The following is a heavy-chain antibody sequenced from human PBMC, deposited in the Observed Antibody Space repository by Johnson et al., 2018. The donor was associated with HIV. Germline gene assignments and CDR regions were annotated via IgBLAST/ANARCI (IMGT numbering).Heavy chain of an antibody. CDR2: ISWNSGSI. J-gene: IGHJ3*02. V-gene: IGHV3-9*01. D-gene: IGHD1-1*01. CDR1: GFTFSNYA. CDR3: ATSTASDAFDI. Sequence: VQLVESGGGVVQPGRSLRLSCAASGFTFSNYAMHWVRQAPGKGLEWVSGISWNSGSIGYADSVKGRFTISRDNSKNTLDLQMNSLKVEDAAVYYCATSTASDAFDIWGQGTIVTVSS.